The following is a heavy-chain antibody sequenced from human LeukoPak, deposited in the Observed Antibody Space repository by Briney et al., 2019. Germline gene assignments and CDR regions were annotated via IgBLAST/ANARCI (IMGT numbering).Heavy chain of an antibody. CDR3: ARADWFDP. CDR1: GFTFSSYS. V-gene: IGHV3-21*01. Sequence: GGSLRLSCAASGFTFSSYSMNWVRQAPGKGLEWVSSISSGSSYIYYADSVKGRFTISRDNAKNSLYLQMNSLRAEDTAVYYCARADWFDPWGQGTLVTVSS. CDR2: ISSGSSYI. J-gene: IGHJ5*02.